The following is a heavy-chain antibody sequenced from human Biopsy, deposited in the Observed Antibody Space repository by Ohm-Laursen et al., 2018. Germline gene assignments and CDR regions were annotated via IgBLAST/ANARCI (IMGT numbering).Heavy chain of an antibody. V-gene: IGHV4-39*01. CDR2: IYNTETT. CDR1: GGSISSSTTYY. Sequence: SETLSLTCIVSGGSISSSTTYYWAWLRQPPGKGLEWIGSIYNTETTFYNPSLKSRVTISVDTSTNQSSLKVSSVTAADTALYFCARHPTGFWFDPWGHGTLVTVSS. J-gene: IGHJ5*02. CDR3: ARHPTGFWFDP.